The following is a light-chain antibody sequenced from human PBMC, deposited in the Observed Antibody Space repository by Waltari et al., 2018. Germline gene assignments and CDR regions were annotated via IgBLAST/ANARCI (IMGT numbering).Light chain of an antibody. V-gene: IGLV1-40*01. CDR2: ANN. CDR1: SSHIGSYDP. Sequence: QSVLTQPPSVSGAPGQRVTISCTGSSSHIGSYDPVHWYQNLPGTAPKVLIYANNNRPSGVPNRFSGSKSGASASLAITGLQAEDEADYFCQSFDSSLDGYVFGTGTKVTVL. J-gene: IGLJ1*01. CDR3: QSFDSSLDGYV.